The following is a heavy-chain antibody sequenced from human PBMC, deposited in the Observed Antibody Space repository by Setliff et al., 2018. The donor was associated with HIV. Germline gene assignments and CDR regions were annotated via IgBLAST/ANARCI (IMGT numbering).Heavy chain of an antibody. CDR1: GYSFTNYGYG. D-gene: IGHD2-8*01. CDR2: ISGYNGNT. V-gene: IGHV1-18*01. CDR3: ARDLKVYAMWGDAFDT. J-gene: IGHJ3*02. Sequence: ASVKVSCKTSGYSFTNYGYGISWVRQAPGQGLEWMGWISGYNGNTNYAEKLQGRVTMTTDTSTSTAYMELRSLRSDDTAVYYCARDLKVYAMWGDAFDTWGQGTMVTVSS.